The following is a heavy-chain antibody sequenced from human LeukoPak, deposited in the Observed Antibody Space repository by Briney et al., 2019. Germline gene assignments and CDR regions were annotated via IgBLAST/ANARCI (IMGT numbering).Heavy chain of an antibody. CDR1: GGSMNNYY. J-gene: IGHJ3*02. Sequence: SETLSLTCTVSGGSMNNYYWSWIRQPAGKGLEWIGRIYTSGSTNYNPSLKSRVTISVDTSKNQFSLKLSSVTAADTAVYYCASFNYDFWSGYYWPNDAFDIWGQGTMVTVSS. CDR2: IYTSGST. D-gene: IGHD3-3*01. CDR3: ASFNYDFWSGYYWPNDAFDI. V-gene: IGHV4-4*07.